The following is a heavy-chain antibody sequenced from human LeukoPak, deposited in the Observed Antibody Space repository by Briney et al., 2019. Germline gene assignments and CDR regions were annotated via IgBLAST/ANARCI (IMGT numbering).Heavy chain of an antibody. D-gene: IGHD3-22*01. CDR3: ARCPYYYDSSGYYYLSYNWFDP. Sequence: ASVKVSCKASGYTFTGYYMHWVRQAPGQGLEWMGWINPNSGGTNYAQKLQGRVTMTRDTSISTAYMELSRLRSDDTAVYYCARCPYYYDSSGYYYLSYNWFDPWGQGTLVTVSS. CDR2: INPNSGGT. CDR1: GYTFTGYY. J-gene: IGHJ5*02. V-gene: IGHV1-2*02.